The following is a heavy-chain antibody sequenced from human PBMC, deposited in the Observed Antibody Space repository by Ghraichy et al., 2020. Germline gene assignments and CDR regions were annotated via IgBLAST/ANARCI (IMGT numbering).Heavy chain of an antibody. Sequence: GESLNISCAASGFAFSDYGMHWVRQAPGKGLEWVALISSNGGNRFYSDSVKGRFTISRDIVMHMLYLEMNSLRAEDTAVYYCVKDSGLFTVTNEFDYWGQGALVTVSS. J-gene: IGHJ4*02. V-gene: IGHV3-30*18. CDR2: ISSNGGNR. CDR3: VKDSGLFTVTNEFDY. D-gene: IGHD4-17*01. CDR1: GFAFSDYG.